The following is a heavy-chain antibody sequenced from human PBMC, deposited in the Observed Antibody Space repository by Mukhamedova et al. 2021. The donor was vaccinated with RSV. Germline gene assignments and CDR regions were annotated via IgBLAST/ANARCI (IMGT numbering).Heavy chain of an antibody. V-gene: IGHV5-51*01. J-gene: IGHJ3*02. CDR2: SDT. D-gene: IGHD1-14*01. Sequence: SDTTYSPSFQGQVTISADKSISTAYLQLSSLKASDTAIYYCVKSNLLPHGTAAFDIWGQGTLVTVSS. CDR3: VKSNLLPHGTAAFDI.